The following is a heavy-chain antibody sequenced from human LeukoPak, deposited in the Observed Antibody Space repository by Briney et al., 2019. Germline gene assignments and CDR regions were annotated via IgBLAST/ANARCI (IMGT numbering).Heavy chain of an antibody. CDR1: GFTFSSYG. J-gene: IGHJ4*02. CDR2: IWYDGSNK. V-gene: IGHV3-33*01. CDR3: AGGDYSSTSCSSFDY. D-gene: IGHD2-2*01. Sequence: PGGSLRLSCAASGFTFSSYGMHWVRQAPGKGLEWVAVIWYDGSNKYYADSVKGRFTISRDNSKNTLYLQMNSLRAEDTAVYYCAGGDYSSTSCSSFDYWGQGTLVTVSS.